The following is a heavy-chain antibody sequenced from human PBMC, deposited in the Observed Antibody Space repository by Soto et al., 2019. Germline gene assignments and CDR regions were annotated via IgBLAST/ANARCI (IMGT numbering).Heavy chain of an antibody. D-gene: IGHD3-22*01. J-gene: IGHJ4*02. CDR3: ARRDYYDPPGPFEY. V-gene: IGHV3-23*01. CDR2: ISGTGGST. Sequence: EVQMLESGGGLVQPGGSLRLSCAAAGFTLRNYAMSWVRQAPGKGLGWVSDISGTGGSTDYAASVKGRFTISRDNSKNTLYLETNRLSAADTAVYYCARRDYYDPPGPFEYWGLGTLVTVSS. CDR1: GFTLRNYA.